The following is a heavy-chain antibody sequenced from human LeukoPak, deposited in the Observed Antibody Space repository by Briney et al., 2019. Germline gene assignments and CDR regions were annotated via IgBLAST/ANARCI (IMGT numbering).Heavy chain of an antibody. CDR2: ISYDGSNK. J-gene: IGHJ3*01. Sequence: GGSLRLSCAASGFTFDSYAIHWVRQAPGKGLEWVAVISYDGSNKYYADSVKGRFTISRDNSKNTLYLQMNSLRAEDAAVYYCARDGPAVPGQSRAFDVWGQGTMVTVSS. D-gene: IGHD3-10*01. CDR3: ARDGPAVPGQSRAFDV. V-gene: IGHV3-30*04. CDR1: GFTFDSYA.